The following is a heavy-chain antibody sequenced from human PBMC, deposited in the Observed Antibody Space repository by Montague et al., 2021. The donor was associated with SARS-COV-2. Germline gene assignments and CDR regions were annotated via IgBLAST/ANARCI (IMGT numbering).Heavy chain of an antibody. CDR2: IYDSGNV. D-gene: IGHD6-13*01. CDR3: ASHPVFQQLYS. V-gene: IGHV4-59*12. CDR1: GGFTSSSY. Sequence: SETLSLTCTVPGGFTSSSYWSWIRQPPGKGLEWIAYIYDSGNVDYNPSLKSRVTILVDTSKNQFSLKLSSVTAADTAIYYCASHPVFQQLYSWGQGTLVSVSS. J-gene: IGHJ4*02.